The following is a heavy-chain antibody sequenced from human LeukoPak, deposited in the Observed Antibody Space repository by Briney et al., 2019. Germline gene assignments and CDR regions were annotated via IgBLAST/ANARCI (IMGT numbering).Heavy chain of an antibody. J-gene: IGHJ4*02. D-gene: IGHD6-19*01. V-gene: IGHV3-30-3*01. CDR3: ARDRTAVAGYFDY. CDR2: ISYDGSNK. CDR1: GFTFSSYA. Sequence: PGGSLRLSCAASGFTFSSYAMHWVRQAPGKGLEWVAVISYDGSNKYYADSVKGRFTISRDNSKNTLHLQMNSLRAEDTAVYYCARDRTAVAGYFDYWGQGTLVTVSS.